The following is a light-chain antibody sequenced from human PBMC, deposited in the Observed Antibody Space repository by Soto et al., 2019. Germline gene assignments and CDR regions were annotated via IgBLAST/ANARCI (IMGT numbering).Light chain of an antibody. V-gene: IGKV3-15*01. CDR1: QSVSSN. CDR2: SAS. J-gene: IGKJ4*01. CDR3: QQYHNWPPLT. Sequence: EIVMTQSPATLSVSPGERATLSCRASQSVSSNLAWYQQKPGQAPRLLIYSASTRATGIPARFSGSGSGTEFTLTISSLQSADFAVYCCQQYHNWPPLTFGGGTKVEIK.